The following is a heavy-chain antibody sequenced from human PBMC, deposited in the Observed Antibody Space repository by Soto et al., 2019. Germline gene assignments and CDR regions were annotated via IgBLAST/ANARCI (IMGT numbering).Heavy chain of an antibody. CDR2: INTDGSIT. CDR1: GLIFSNYK. CDR3: ARDTDGLHY. V-gene: IGHV3-74*01. Sequence: PGGSLXLSXAAXGLIFSNYKMHLVRQAPGKGLVWVSRINTDGSITDYADSVKGRFTVSRDNPKNTLYLQMNSLRAEDTAVYYCARDTDGLHYWGQGTLVTVSS. J-gene: IGHJ4*02.